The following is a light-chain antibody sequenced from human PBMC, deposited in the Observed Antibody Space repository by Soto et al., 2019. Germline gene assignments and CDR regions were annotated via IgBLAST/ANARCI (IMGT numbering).Light chain of an antibody. Sequence: QSVLTQPRSVSGSPGQSVTISCTGTSSDVGVYNYVSWYQPYPGKAPKIMIYDVSKRPSGVPDRFSGSKSDNTASLTISGLQAEDEADYYCCSYAGSYTFVFGIGTKVTVL. J-gene: IGLJ1*01. V-gene: IGLV2-11*01. CDR2: DVS. CDR3: CSYAGSYTFV. CDR1: SSDVGVYNY.